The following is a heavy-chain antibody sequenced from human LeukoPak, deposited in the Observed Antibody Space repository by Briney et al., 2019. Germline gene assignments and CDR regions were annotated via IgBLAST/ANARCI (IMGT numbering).Heavy chain of an antibody. Sequence: GGSLRLSCVASGFTFSSYSMNWVRQAPGKGLDWVSSISGSSSYIYYADSVKGRFTISRDNAKNSLYLQMNSLRAEDTAVFYCARAPAGEYQLLLGYWGQGTLVTVSS. CDR1: GFTFSSYS. J-gene: IGHJ4*02. CDR3: ARAPAGEYQLLLGY. D-gene: IGHD2-2*01. CDR2: ISGSSSYI. V-gene: IGHV3-21*01.